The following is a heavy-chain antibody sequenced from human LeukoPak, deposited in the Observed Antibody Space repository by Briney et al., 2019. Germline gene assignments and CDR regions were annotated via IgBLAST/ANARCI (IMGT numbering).Heavy chain of an antibody. D-gene: IGHD5-12*01. CDR3: ARELNIAFDY. Sequence: SETPSLTCTVSGGSISSYYWSWIRQPPGKGLEWIGYIYYSGSTNYNPSLKSRVTISVDTSKNQFSLKLSSVTAADTAVYYCARELNIAFDYWGQGTLVTVSS. J-gene: IGHJ4*02. V-gene: IGHV4-59*01. CDR1: GGSISSYY. CDR2: IYYSGST.